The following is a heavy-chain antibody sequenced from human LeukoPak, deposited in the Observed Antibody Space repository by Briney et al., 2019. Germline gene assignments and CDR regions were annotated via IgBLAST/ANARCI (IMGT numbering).Heavy chain of an antibody. CDR2: INHSGST. CDR3: VRERWLQPTAPFDY. D-gene: IGHD5-24*01. Sequence: SETLSLTCAVYGGSFSGYYWSWIRQPPGKGLEWIGEINHSGSTNYNPSLKSRVTISVDTSKNQFSLKLSSVTAADTAVYYCVRERWLQPTAPFDYWGQGTLVTVSS. V-gene: IGHV4-34*01. J-gene: IGHJ4*02. CDR1: GGSFSGYY.